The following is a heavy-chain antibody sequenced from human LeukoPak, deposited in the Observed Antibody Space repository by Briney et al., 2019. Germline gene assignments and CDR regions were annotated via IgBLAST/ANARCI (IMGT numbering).Heavy chain of an antibody. V-gene: IGHV3-30*01. CDR1: GSTFSSYA. J-gene: IGHJ6*03. CDR3: ARSGGDYYYYYYMDV. Sequence: GGSLRLSCAASGSTFSSYAMHWVRQAPGKGLEWVAVISYDGSNKYYADSVKGRFTISRDNSKNTLYLQMNSLRAEDTAVYYCARSGGDYYYYYYMDVWGKGTTVTVSS. D-gene: IGHD4-17*01. CDR2: ISYDGSNK.